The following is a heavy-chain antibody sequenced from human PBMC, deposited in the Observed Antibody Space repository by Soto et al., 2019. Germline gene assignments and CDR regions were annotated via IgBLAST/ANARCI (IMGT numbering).Heavy chain of an antibody. V-gene: IGHV4-59*01. D-gene: IGHD6-13*01. CDR3: ARMGAAAAGPGVGYYYYGMDV. J-gene: IGHJ6*02. Sequence: SETLSLTCTVSGGSISSYYWSWIRQPPGKGLEWIGYIYYSGSTNYNPSLKSRVTISVDTSKNQFSLKLSSVTAADTAVDYCARMGAAAAGPGVGYYYYGMDVWGQGTTVTVSS. CDR2: IYYSGST. CDR1: GGSISSYY.